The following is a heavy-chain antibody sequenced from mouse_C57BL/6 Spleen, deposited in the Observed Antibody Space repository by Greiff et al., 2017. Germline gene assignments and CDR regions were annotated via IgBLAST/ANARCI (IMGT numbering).Heavy chain of an antibody. V-gene: IGHV1-61*01. Sequence: QVQLQQPGAELVRPGSSVKLSCKASGYTFTSYWMDWVKQRPGQGLEWIGNIYPSDSETHYNQKFKDKATLTVDKSSSTAYMQLSSLTSEDSAVYYCARQAENGYEEDYFDHWGQGTTLTVSS. CDR1: GYTFTSYW. CDR2: IYPSDSET. CDR3: ARQAENGYEEDYFDH. J-gene: IGHJ2*01. D-gene: IGHD2-2*01.